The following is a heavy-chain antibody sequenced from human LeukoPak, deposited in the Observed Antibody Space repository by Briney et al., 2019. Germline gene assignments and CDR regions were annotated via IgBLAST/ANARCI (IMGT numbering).Heavy chain of an antibody. CDR2: IKQDGSEK. CDR1: GFTFNSYW. V-gene: IGHV3-7*03. J-gene: IGHJ4*02. Sequence: GSLKLSCAASGFTFNSYWMSWVRQAPGKGLEWVANIKQDGSEKYYVASVKGRFTISRDNAKNSLYLQMNGLRVDDTALYYCTRDAFQSGPWTYRFDYWGQGTLVTVSS. D-gene: IGHD3-16*02. CDR3: TRDAFQSGPWTYRFDY.